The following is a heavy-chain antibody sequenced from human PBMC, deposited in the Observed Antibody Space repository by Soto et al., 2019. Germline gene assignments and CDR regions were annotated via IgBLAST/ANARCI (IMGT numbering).Heavy chain of an antibody. Sequence: QVQLVESGGGVVQPGRSLRLSCAASGFTFSSYAMHWVRQAPGKGLEWVAVISYDGSNKYYADSVKGRFTISRDNSKNTLYLQMNSLRAEDTAVYYCKRGTGAAFDSWGQGTLVTVSS. CDR3: KRGTGAAFDS. V-gene: IGHV3-30-3*01. CDR2: ISYDGSNK. J-gene: IGHJ4*02. CDR1: GFTFSSYA. D-gene: IGHD6-13*01.